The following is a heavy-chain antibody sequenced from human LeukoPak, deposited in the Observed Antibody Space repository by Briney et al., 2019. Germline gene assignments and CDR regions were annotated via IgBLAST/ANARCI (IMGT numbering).Heavy chain of an antibody. CDR2: IYTSGST. J-gene: IGHJ5*02. CDR3: ARVSLPAAKYYDFWSGYSSRGWFDP. V-gene: IGHV4-61*02. D-gene: IGHD3-3*01. CDR1: GGSISSGDYY. Sequence: NASQTLSLTCTVSGGSISSGDYYWSWIRQPAGKGLEWIGRIYTSGSTNYNPSLKSRVTMSVDTSKNQFSLKLSSVTAADTAVYYCARVSLPAAKYYDFWSGYSSRGWFDPWGQGTLVTVSS.